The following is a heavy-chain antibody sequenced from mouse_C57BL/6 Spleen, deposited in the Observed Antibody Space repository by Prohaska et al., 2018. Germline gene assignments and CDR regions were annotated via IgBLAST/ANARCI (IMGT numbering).Heavy chain of an antibody. CDR2: INPNNGGT. D-gene: IGHD1-1*01. V-gene: IGHV1-22*01. CDR3: AREAGYYGSSYGWYFDV. Sequence: HGKSLEWIGYINPNNGGTSYNQKFKGKATLTVNKSSSTAYMELRSLTSEDSAVYYCAREAGYYGSSYGWYFDVWGTGTTVTVSS. J-gene: IGHJ1*03.